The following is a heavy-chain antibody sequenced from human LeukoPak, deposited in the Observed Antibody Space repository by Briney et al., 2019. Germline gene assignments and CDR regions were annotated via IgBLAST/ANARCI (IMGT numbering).Heavy chain of an antibody. Sequence: SVKVSCKASGYTFTSYGISWVRQAPGQGLEWMGGIIPIFGTANYAQKFQGRVTITADESTSTAYMELSSLRSEDTAVYYCASRYGSGEFDYWGQGTLVTVSS. CDR2: IIPIFGTA. CDR1: GYTFTSYG. CDR3: ASRYGSGEFDY. J-gene: IGHJ4*02. D-gene: IGHD3-10*01. V-gene: IGHV1-69*13.